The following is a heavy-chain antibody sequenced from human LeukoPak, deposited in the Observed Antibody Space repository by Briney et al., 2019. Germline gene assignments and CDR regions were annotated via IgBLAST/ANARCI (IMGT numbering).Heavy chain of an antibody. CDR3: AREVVPAAIPPHPYYFDY. J-gene: IGHJ4*02. V-gene: IGHV1-69*04. CDR2: IIPILGIA. CDR1: GGTFSSYA. Sequence: ASVKVSCKASGGTFSSYAISWVRQAPGQGLEWMGRIIPILGIANYAQKLQGRVTITADKSTSTAYMELSSLRSEDTAVYYCAREVVPAAIPPHPYYFDYWGQGTLVTVSS. D-gene: IGHD2-2*01.